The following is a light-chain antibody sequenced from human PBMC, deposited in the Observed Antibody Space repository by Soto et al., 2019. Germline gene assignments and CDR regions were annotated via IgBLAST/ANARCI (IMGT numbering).Light chain of an antibody. CDR1: QSVRSW. CDR2: DAS. Sequence: DIQMTPYPATLCTADRSRFSFNCRASQSVRSWLAWYQQKPGTAPNLLIFDASRLENGVPSRFSGSGSGTDFTLAISSLEPEDSATYYCLQDINYPWTFGQGTKVDI. CDR3: LQDINYPWT. J-gene: IGKJ1*01. V-gene: IGKV1-5*01.